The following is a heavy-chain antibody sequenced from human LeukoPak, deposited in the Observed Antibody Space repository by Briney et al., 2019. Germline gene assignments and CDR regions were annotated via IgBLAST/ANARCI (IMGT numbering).Heavy chain of an antibody. CDR3: ARGLYYDFWSGNYNWFDP. CDR1: GFTFSSYA. D-gene: IGHD3-3*01. V-gene: IGHV3-30-3*01. CDR2: ISYDGSNK. J-gene: IGHJ5*02. Sequence: GGSLRLSCAASGFTFSSYAMHWVRQAPGKGLEWVAVISYDGSNKYYADSVKGRFTISRDNSKNTLYLQMNSLRAEDTAVYYCARGLYYDFWSGNYNWFDPWGQGTLVTVSS.